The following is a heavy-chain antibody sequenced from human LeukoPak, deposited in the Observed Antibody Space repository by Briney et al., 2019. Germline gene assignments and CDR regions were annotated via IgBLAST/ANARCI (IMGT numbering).Heavy chain of an antibody. CDR2: ISSGGETI. J-gene: IGHJ4*02. CDR1: GFTFSTYE. CDR3: ARGARSVRGGIPYFDY. Sequence: GGSLRLSCAASGFTFSTYEMNWVRQAPGKGLEWVSYISSGGETIYNADSVKGRITVSRDNAKNSLDLQMNSLRAEDTAMYYCARGARSVRGGIPYFDYWGQGTLVTVSS. D-gene: IGHD3-10*01. V-gene: IGHV3-48*03.